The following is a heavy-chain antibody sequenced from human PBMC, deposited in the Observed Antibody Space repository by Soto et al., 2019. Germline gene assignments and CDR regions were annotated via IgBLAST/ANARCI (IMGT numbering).Heavy chain of an antibody. Sequence: SETLSLTCTVSGYSVTSGSYWGWFRQPPEKGLGWIGSVYLSGHTYHNPSLTRRVTISIDTSKNQFSLKLTSVTAADTAVYYCARARSVVSVNMVDFWGLGTLVTVSS. CDR3: ARARSVVSVNMVDF. CDR2: VYLSGHT. J-gene: IGHJ4*02. V-gene: IGHV4-38-2*02. CDR1: GYSVTSGSY. D-gene: IGHD2-15*01.